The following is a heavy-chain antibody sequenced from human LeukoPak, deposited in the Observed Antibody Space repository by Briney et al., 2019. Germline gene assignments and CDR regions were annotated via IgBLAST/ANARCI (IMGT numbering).Heavy chain of an antibody. Sequence: GGSLRLSCAASGFTFSSYWMHWVRQAPGKGLVWVSRIWRDGSITTYADSVKGRFTVSRDNAKNTLNLQMNSLRAEDTAVYYCARGGDYYDSSGYFWRPAEIDYWGQGTLVTVSS. V-gene: IGHV3-74*03. J-gene: IGHJ4*02. D-gene: IGHD3-22*01. CDR3: ARGGDYYDSSGYFWRPAEIDY. CDR1: GFTFSSYW. CDR2: IWRDGSIT.